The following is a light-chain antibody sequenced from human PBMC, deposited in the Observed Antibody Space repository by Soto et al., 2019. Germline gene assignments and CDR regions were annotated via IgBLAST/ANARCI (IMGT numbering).Light chain of an antibody. V-gene: IGLV2-8*01. Sequence: QSALTQPPSASGSPGQSVSISCTGTSSDVGGYNYVSWYQQHPGKAPKLMIYEVNKRPSGVPDRFSVSKSGNPASLTVSGIQAEDESDYYCSSYAGSINVFGTGPKLTVL. J-gene: IGLJ1*01. CDR3: SSYAGSINV. CDR1: SSDVGGYNY. CDR2: EVN.